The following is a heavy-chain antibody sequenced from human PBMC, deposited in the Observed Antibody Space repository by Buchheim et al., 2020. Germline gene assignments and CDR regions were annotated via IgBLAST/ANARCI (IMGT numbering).Heavy chain of an antibody. J-gene: IGHJ4*02. D-gene: IGHD3-16*02. CDR3: ARARKIVAFFDY. Sequence: EVQLVESGGGLVQPGGSLRLSCAASGFTFSDYWMSWIRQAPGKGLEWVANINQDGSEKYYVDSVKGRFTISRDNAKNSLYLQMNSLRAEDTAVYYCARARKIVAFFDYWGQGT. CDR2: INQDGSEK. V-gene: IGHV3-7*01. CDR1: GFTFSDYW.